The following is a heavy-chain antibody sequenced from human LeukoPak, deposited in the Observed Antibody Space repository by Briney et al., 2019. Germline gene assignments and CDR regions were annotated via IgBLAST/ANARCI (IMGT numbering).Heavy chain of an antibody. Sequence: ASVKVSCKASGYTFASYGISWVRQAPGQGLEWMGWISAYNGNTNYAQKLQGRVTMTTDTSTSTAYMELRSLRSDDTAVYYCARDPSGSSSRHKNNWFDPWGQGTLVTVSS. CDR3: ARDPSGSSSRHKNNWFDP. V-gene: IGHV1-18*01. CDR1: GYTFASYG. J-gene: IGHJ5*02. CDR2: ISAYNGNT. D-gene: IGHD6-6*01.